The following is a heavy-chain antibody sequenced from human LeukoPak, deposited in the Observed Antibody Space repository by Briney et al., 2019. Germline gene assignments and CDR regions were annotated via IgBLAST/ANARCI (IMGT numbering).Heavy chain of an antibody. J-gene: IGHJ5*02. Sequence: GGSLRLSCAASGFTFSNAWMSWVRQAPGKGLEWVGRIKSKTDGGTTDYAAPVKGRFTISRDDSKNTLYLQMNSLKTEDTAVYYCTTGTVVVPAAISWGQGTLVTVSS. D-gene: IGHD2-2*02. V-gene: IGHV3-15*01. CDR1: GFTFSNAW. CDR3: TTGTVVVPAAIS. CDR2: IKSKTDGGTT.